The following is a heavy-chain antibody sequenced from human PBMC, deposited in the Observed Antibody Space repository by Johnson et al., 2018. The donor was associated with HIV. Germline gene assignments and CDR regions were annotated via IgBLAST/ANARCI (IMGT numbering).Heavy chain of an antibody. D-gene: IGHD1-26*01. CDR1: GFTFSTHG. J-gene: IGHJ3*02. CDR2: ISYAGSDK. V-gene: IGHV3-30*18. CDR3: AKKGNVGSWDLDAFDI. Sequence: QPGGSLRMSCVASGFTFSTHGMTWVRQAPGKGLEWVAVISYAGSDKDYADSVKGRFTISRDSSKNTLYLQMNSLRAEDTAIYYCAKKGNVGSWDLDAFDIWGQGTMVTVSS.